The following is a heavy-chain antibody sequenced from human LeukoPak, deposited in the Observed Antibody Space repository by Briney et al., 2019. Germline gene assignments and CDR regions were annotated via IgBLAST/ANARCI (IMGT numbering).Heavy chain of an antibody. Sequence: GGSLRLSCAASGFTLSSYWMSWVRQAPGKGLEWVANIKQDGSVIYHVDSVKGRFTISRDNAKNSLYLQMNSLRAEDTAVYYCARCGVGVAAAAANCWGQGTLLTVSS. CDR2: IKQDGSVI. J-gene: IGHJ4*02. CDR1: GFTLSSYW. D-gene: IGHD6-13*01. CDR3: ARCGVGVAAAAANC. V-gene: IGHV3-7*01.